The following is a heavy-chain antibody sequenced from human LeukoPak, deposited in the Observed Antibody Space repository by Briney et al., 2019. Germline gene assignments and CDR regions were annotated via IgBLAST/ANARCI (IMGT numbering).Heavy chain of an antibody. CDR1: GGSISTNAYY. CDR2: IHHTGTT. Sequence: SETLSLTSTVSGGSISTNAYYWGWIRQPPGKGLEWITEIHHTGTTYYTPSLKSRVTISVDTSNNHFSLTLNSVTAADTAVYYCARVTYNGYQHFDYWGQGILVTVSS. V-gene: IGHV4-39*07. J-gene: IGHJ4*02. CDR3: ARVTYNGYQHFDY. D-gene: IGHD3-10*01.